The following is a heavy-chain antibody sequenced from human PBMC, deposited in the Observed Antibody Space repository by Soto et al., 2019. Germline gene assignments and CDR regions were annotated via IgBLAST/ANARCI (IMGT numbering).Heavy chain of an antibody. D-gene: IGHD6-6*01. CDR2: IYHSGST. J-gene: IGHJ4*02. Sequence: QVQLQESGPGLVKPSGTLSLTCAVSRGSISSSNWWSWVRQPPGKGLEWSGEIYHSGSTNYNPSLKSRVTISVDKFKNQFSLKLSSVTAADTAVYYCARDRLAARRILDYWGQGTLVTVSS. V-gene: IGHV4-4*02. CDR3: ARDRLAARRILDY. CDR1: RGSISSSNW.